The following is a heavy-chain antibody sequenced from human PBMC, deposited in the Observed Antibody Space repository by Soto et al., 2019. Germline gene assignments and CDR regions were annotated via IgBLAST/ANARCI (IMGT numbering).Heavy chain of an antibody. D-gene: IGHD3-22*01. V-gene: IGHV1-69*08. CDR1: GGTFSSYT. Sequence: QVQLVQSGAEVKKPGSSVKVSCKASGGTFSSYTISWVRQAPGQGLEWMGRIIPILGIANYAQKFQGRVTITADKSTSTAYRELSSLRSEDTAVYYCAIDYYDSSGLDYWGQGTLVTVSS. J-gene: IGHJ4*02. CDR3: AIDYYDSSGLDY. CDR2: IIPILGIA.